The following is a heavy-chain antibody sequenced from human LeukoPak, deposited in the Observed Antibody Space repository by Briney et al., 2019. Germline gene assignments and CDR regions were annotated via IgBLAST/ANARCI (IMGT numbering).Heavy chain of an antibody. V-gene: IGHV3-74*01. J-gene: IGHJ4*02. Sequence: QPGGSLRLSCAASGFTFSNYWMHWVRQAPGKGLVWVSRIDNGGSDTSHADSVKGRFTISRDNAKNTLYLQMNSLRAEDTAVYYCAREYSGSYLTFDYWGQGTLVTVSS. CDR1: GFTFSNYW. D-gene: IGHD1-26*01. CDR2: IDNGGSDT. CDR3: AREYSGSYLTFDY.